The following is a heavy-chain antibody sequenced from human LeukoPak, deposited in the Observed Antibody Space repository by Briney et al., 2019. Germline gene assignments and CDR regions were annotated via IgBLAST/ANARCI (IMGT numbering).Heavy chain of an antibody. CDR2: IIPMFGTA. CDR1: GGTFSSYA. CDR3: ARHSSSWYNWFDP. J-gene: IGHJ5*02. Sequence: ASVKVSCKASGGTFSSYAISWVRQAPGQGLEWMGGIIPMFGTANYAQKFQGRVTITADESTSTVYMEMSSLRSDDTAVYYCARHSSSWYNWFDPWGQGTLVTVSS. D-gene: IGHD6-13*01. V-gene: IGHV1-69*13.